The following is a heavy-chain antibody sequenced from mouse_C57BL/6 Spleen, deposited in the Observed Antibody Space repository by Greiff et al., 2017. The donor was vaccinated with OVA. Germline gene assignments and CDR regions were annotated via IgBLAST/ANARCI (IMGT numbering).Heavy chain of an antibody. CDR3: ARGSSYPYWYFDV. D-gene: IGHD1-1*01. V-gene: IGHV1-20*01. CDR1: GYSFTGYF. J-gene: IGHJ1*03. CDR2: INPYNGDT. Sequence: DVKLQESGPELVKPGDSVKISCKASGYSFTGYFMNWVMQSHGKSLEWIGRINPYNGDTFYNQKFKGKATLTVDKSSSTAHMELRSLTSEDSAVYYCARGSSYPYWYFDVWGTGTAVTVSS.